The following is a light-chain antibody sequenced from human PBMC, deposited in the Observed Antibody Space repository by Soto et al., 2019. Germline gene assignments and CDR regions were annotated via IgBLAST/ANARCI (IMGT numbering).Light chain of an antibody. CDR2: EGT. CDR3: CSYAGSTTYV. Sequence: QSVLTQPRSVSGSPGQSITISCTGTSRDVGSYDLVSWYQHHPGKAPKLMIYEGTKRPSGVSNRFSGSKSGNTASLAISGLQAEDEVDYYCCSYAGSTTYVFGTGTKVTVL. J-gene: IGLJ1*01. CDR1: SRDVGSYDL. V-gene: IGLV2-23*01.